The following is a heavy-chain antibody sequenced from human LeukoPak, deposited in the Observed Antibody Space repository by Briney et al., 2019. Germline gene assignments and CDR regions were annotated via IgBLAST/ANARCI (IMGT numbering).Heavy chain of an antibody. V-gene: IGHV4-61*02. J-gene: IGHJ6*03. D-gene: IGHD6-13*01. Sequence: PSETLSLTCTVSRGSISTTSYYWSWIRQPAGKGLEWIGRIYTSGSTNYNPSLKSRVTISVDTSKNQFSLKLSSVTAADTAVYYCARVGAAAAAYYYYYYMDVWGKGTTVTISS. CDR3: ARVGAAAAAYYYYYYMDV. CDR2: IYTSGST. CDR1: RGSISTTSYY.